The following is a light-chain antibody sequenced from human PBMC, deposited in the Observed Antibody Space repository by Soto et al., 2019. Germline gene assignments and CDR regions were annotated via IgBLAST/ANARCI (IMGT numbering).Light chain of an antibody. CDR1: SSDVGGYNY. Sequence: HSALTQPASVSGSPGQSITISCTGSSSDVGGYNYVSWYQQHPGKAPKLMIYEVNERPSGVSNRFSGSKSGNTASLTISGLQAEDEADYYCCSYARSSTYVFGTGTKVTVL. V-gene: IGLV2-14*01. CDR3: CSYARSSTYV. CDR2: EVN. J-gene: IGLJ1*01.